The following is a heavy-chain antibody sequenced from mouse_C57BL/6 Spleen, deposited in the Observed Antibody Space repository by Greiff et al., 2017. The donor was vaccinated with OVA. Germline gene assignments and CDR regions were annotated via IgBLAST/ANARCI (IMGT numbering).Heavy chain of an antibody. Sequence: QVQLKQPGAELVMPGASVKLSCKASGYTFTSYWMHWVKQRPGQGLEWIGEIDPSDSYTNYHQKFKGKSTLTVDKSSSTAYMQLSSLTSEDSAVYYCARRGLGRGDYWGQGTTLTVSS. J-gene: IGHJ2*01. D-gene: IGHD4-1*01. CDR2: IDPSDSYT. V-gene: IGHV1-69*01. CDR3: ARRGLGRGDY. CDR1: GYTFTSYW.